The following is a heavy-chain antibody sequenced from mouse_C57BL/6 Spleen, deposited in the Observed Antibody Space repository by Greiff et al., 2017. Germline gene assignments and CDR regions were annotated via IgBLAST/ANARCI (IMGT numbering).Heavy chain of an antibody. Sequence: VMLVESGPGLVAPSQSLSITCTVSGFSLTSYAISWVRRPPGKGLEWLGVIWTGGGTNYNSALKSRLSISKDNYKSQVFLKINSLHTDYTARYYCASAYSIYTAMDYWGQGTSVTVSS. CDR3: ASAYSIYTAMDY. CDR1: GFSLTSYA. CDR2: IWTGGGT. D-gene: IGHD2-5*01. V-gene: IGHV2-9-1*01. J-gene: IGHJ4*01.